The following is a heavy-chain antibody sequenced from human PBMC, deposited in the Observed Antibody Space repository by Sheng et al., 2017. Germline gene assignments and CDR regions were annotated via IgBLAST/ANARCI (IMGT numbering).Heavy chain of an antibody. Sequence: QVQLQESGPGLVKPSETLSLTCTVSGGSISSYYWSWIRQPPGKGLEWIGYIYYSGSTNYNPSLKSRVTISVDTSKNQFSLKLSSVTAADTAVYYCARDGSSSYGLEGWGQGTLVTVSS. J-gene: IGHJ4*02. CDR2: IYYSGST. CDR1: GGSISSYY. CDR3: ARDGSSSYGLEG. D-gene: IGHD5-18*01. V-gene: IGHV4-59*01.